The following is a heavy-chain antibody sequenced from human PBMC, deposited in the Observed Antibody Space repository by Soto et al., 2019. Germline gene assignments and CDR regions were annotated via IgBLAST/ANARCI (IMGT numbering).Heavy chain of an antibody. CDR2: ISSSGSTI. CDR1: GFTFSSYE. Sequence: GGSLRLSCVASGFTFSSYEMNWVRQAPGKGLEWVSYISSSGSTIYYADSVKGRFTISRDNAKNSLYLQMNSLRAEDTAVYYCAREYSNYGMDVWCQGTTVTVS. D-gene: IGHD2-15*01. J-gene: IGHJ6*02. V-gene: IGHV3-48*03. CDR3: AREYSNYGMDV.